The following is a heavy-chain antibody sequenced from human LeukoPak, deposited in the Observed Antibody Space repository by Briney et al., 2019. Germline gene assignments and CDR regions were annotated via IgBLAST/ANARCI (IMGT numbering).Heavy chain of an antibody. J-gene: IGHJ6*03. CDR3: ARDDVDTAMVTNYYYMDV. CDR2: ISGSGGST. D-gene: IGHD5-18*01. CDR1: GFTFSNSA. V-gene: IGHV3-23*01. Sequence: GGSLRLSCAASGFTFSNSAMSWVRQAPGKGLEWVSAISGSGGSTYYADSVKGRFTISRDNAKNSLYLQMNSLRAEDTAVYYCARDDVDTAMVTNYYYMDVWGKGTTVTVSS.